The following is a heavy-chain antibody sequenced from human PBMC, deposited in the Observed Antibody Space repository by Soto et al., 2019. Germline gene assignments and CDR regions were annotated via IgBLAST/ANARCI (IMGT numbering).Heavy chain of an antibody. J-gene: IGHJ4*02. CDR2: IYSDGKT. V-gene: IGHV3-53*02. CDR1: GITVSTNY. CDR3: GRVGGGGYYDSSGYMGV. D-gene: IGHD3-22*01. Sequence: EVQLVETGGGLIQPGGSLRLSCAASGITVSTNYMSWVRQAPGKGLEWVSVIYSDGKTFYADSVKGRFTISRDNSQNTVSLQMNSLRADDAAVYYCGRVGGGGYYDSSGYMGVWGQGTLVTVSS.